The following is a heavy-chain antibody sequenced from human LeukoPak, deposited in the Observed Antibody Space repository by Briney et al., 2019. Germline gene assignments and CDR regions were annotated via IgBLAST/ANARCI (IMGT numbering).Heavy chain of an antibody. CDR1: GGSISSYY. Sequence: SETPSLTCTVSGGSISSYYWSWIRQPPGKGLEWIGYIYYSGSTNYNPSLKSRVTISVDTSKNQFSLKLSSVTAADTAVYYCAATLYDFWSAHYFDYWGQGTLVTVSS. J-gene: IGHJ4*02. D-gene: IGHD3-3*01. CDR2: IYYSGST. V-gene: IGHV4-59*01. CDR3: AATLYDFWSAHYFDY.